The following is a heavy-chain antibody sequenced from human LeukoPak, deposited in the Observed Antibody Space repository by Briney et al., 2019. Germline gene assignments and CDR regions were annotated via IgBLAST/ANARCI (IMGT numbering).Heavy chain of an antibody. Sequence: SQTLSLTCAISGDTVSSNSAAWTWIRQSPWRGLEWLGRTYYKSKWYNDYAISVKSRITINPDTSKNQFSLQLNSVTPEDTAVYYCARDVNGDLYYDYWGQGTLVTVSS. D-gene: IGHD4-17*01. CDR2: TYYKSKWYN. V-gene: IGHV6-1*01. CDR3: ARDVNGDLYYDY. CDR1: GDTVSSNSAA. J-gene: IGHJ4*02.